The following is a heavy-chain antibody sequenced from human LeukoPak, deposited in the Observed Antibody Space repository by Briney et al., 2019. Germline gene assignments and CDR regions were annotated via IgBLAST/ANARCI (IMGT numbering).Heavy chain of an antibody. J-gene: IGHJ4*02. CDR2: ISYSGSTI. Sequence: GGSLRLSCAASGFTFSSYEMNWVRQAPGRGLEGVSYISYSGSTIYYADSVKGRFTISRDNAKNSLYLQMNSLRAEDTAVYYWARGLPGPYDILTGYLVGVDYWGQGTLVTVSS. CDR3: ARGLPGPYDILTGYLVGVDY. D-gene: IGHD3-9*01. V-gene: IGHV3-48*03. CDR1: GFTFSSYE.